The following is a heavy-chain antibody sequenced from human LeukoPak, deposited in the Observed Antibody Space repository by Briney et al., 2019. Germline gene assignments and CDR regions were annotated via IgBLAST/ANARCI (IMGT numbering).Heavy chain of an antibody. V-gene: IGHV7-4-1*02. D-gene: IGHD2-2*02. CDR1: GYTFTSYA. Sequence: APVKVSCKASGYTFTSYAMNWVRQAPGQGLEWMGWINTNTGNPTYAQGFTGRFVFSLDTSVSTAYLQISSLKAEDTAVYYCARPHTYCSSTSCYRIHFDYWGQGTLVTVSS. CDR3: ARPHTYCSSTSCYRIHFDY. CDR2: INTNTGNP. J-gene: IGHJ4*02.